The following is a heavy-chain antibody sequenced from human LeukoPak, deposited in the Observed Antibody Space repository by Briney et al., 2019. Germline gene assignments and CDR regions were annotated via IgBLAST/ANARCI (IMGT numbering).Heavy chain of an antibody. V-gene: IGHV1-69*13. CDR3: ARDQFGGDCYSL. CDR2: IIPIFGTA. D-gene: IGHD2-21*02. Sequence: ASVKVSCKASGGTFSSYAISWVRQAPGQGLEWMGGIIPIFGTANYAQKLQGRVTITADESTSTAYMELSSLRSEDTAVYYCARDQFGGDCYSLWGQGTLVTVSS. CDR1: GGTFSSYA. J-gene: IGHJ4*02.